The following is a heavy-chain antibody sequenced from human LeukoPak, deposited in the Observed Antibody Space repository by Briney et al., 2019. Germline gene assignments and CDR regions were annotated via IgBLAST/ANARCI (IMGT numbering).Heavy chain of an antibody. V-gene: IGHV3-53*01. D-gene: IGHD6-19*01. CDR2: IFSGGST. CDR3: TTRSSGWYGD. J-gene: IGHJ4*02. CDR1: GFTVSSNY. Sequence: PGGSLRLSCAASGFTVSSNYMSWVRQAPGKGLEWVSVIFSGGSTFYADSVKGRFTISRDNSKNALYLQMNSLRAEDTAVYYCTTRSSGWYGDWGQGTLVTVCS.